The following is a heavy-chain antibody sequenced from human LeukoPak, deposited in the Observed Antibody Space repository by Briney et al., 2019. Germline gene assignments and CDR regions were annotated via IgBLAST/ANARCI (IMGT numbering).Heavy chain of an antibody. Sequence: PSETLSLTCTVSGGSISSSSYYWGWIRQPPGKGLEWIGSIYYSGSTYYNPSLKSRVTISVDTSKNQFSLKLSSVTAADTAVYYCARPAVLLRGYSGYDGDDYWGQGTLVTVSS. CDR3: ARPAVLLRGYSGYDGDDY. CDR1: GGSISSSSYY. V-gene: IGHV4-39*01. J-gene: IGHJ4*02. D-gene: IGHD5-12*01. CDR2: IYYSGST.